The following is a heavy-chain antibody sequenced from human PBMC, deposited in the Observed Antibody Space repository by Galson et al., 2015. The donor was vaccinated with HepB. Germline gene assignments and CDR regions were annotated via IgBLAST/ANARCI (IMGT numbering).Heavy chain of an antibody. J-gene: IGHJ5*02. V-gene: IGHV3-21*01. CDR2: IGSSSSYI. Sequence: SLRLSCAASGFTFSSYSMNWVRQAPGKGLEWVSSIGSSSSYIYYADSVKGRFTISRDNAKNSLYLQMNSLRAEDTAVYYCARDRAPESWFDPWGQGTLVTVSS. CDR3: ARDRAPESWFDP. CDR1: GFTFSSYS. D-gene: IGHD3-10*01.